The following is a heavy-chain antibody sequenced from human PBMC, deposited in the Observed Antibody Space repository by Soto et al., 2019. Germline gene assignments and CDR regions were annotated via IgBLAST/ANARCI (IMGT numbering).Heavy chain of an antibody. CDR3: AKFPRLYSNWNEGNY. D-gene: IGHD1-20*01. J-gene: IGHJ4*02. V-gene: IGHV3-23*01. Sequence: GGSLRLSCAASGFTFSSYAMSWVRQAPGKGLEWVSAISGSGGSTYYADSVKGRFTISRDNSKNTLYLQMNSLRAEDTAVYYCAKFPRLYSNWNEGNYWGQGTLVTVSS. CDR2: ISGSGGST. CDR1: GFTFSSYA.